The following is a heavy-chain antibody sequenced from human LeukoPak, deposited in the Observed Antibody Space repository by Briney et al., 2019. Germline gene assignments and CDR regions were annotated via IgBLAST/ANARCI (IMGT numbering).Heavy chain of an antibody. D-gene: IGHD4-23*01. Sequence: GASVKVFCKASGYTLTSYDINWVRQATGQGLEWMGWMNPNSGRTGYAQKFQGRITMTRNTSISTAYMELSSLRSDDTAVYYCARETPSRYFDYWGQGALVTVSS. J-gene: IGHJ4*02. V-gene: IGHV1-8*01. CDR2: MNPNSGRT. CDR1: GYTLTSYD. CDR3: ARETPSRYFDY.